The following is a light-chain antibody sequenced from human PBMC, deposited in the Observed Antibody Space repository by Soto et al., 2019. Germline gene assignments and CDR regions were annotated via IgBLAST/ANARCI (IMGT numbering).Light chain of an antibody. CDR3: ISYTVSRSYV. J-gene: IGLJ1*01. Sequence: QSVLTQPACVSGSPGQSITISCSGTSSDIGSYDHVAWFQQFPGKTPKLMIYSVSNRPSGVSYRFSGSKSGNTASLTISALQAEDEADYYCISYTVSRSYVFGTGTRSPS. CDR2: SVS. V-gene: IGLV2-14*01. CDR1: SSDIGSYDH.